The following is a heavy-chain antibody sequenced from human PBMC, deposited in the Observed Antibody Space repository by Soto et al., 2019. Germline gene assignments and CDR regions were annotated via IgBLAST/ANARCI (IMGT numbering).Heavy chain of an antibody. CDR2: ISSSSSYI. J-gene: IGHJ4*02. V-gene: IGHV3-21*01. Sequence: EVQLVESGGGLVKPGGSLRLSCVASGFTFSSYTVNWVRQAPGKGLEWVSSISSSSSYIYYADSVQGRFTISRDNAKNSLYLQMNSRRDEDTAVYYCARGDSSGDYWGQGTLVTVS. CDR3: ARGDSSGDY. D-gene: IGHD6-19*01. CDR1: GFTFSSYT.